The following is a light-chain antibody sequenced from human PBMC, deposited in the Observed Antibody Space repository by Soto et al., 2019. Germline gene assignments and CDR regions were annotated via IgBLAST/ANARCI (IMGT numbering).Light chain of an antibody. CDR3: SSYTCSRDV. J-gene: IGLJ1*01. CDR2: DVS. CDR1: SSDVGGYNY. V-gene: IGLV2-14*01. Sequence: QSALTQPASVSGSPGQSITISCTGTSSDVGGYNYVSWYQQHPGKAPKLMIYDVSNRPSGVSNRFSGSKSGNTAALTISWLHAEDEADYYCSSYTCSRDVFGTGTKLTVL.